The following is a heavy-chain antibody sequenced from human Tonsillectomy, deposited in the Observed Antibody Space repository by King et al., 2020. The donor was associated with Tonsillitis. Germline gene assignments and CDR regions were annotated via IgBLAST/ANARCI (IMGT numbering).Heavy chain of an antibody. Sequence: VQLQESGPGLVKPSETLSLSCTVSGGSIRSYYWSWIRQPAGKGLECIGRIYSSGSTNYNPSLKSRVTMSVDTSKNQLSLKLNSVTAADTAVYYCARGEGLGRSYYFDYWGQGTLVTVSS. J-gene: IGHJ4*02. CDR2: IYSSGST. CDR1: GGSIRSYY. D-gene: IGHD3-16*01. V-gene: IGHV4-4*07. CDR3: ARGEGLGRSYYFDY.